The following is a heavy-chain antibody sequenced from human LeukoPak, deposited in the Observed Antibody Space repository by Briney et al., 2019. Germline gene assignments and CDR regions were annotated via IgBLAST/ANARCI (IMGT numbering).Heavy chain of an antibody. V-gene: IGHV1-69*05. D-gene: IGHD5-24*01. CDR2: IIPIFGTA. Sequence: SVRVSCKASGGTFGSYAISWVRQAPGQGLEWVGRIIPIFGTANYAQKFQGRVTITTDESTSTAYMELSSLRSEDTAVYYCARGRDGYNSGELDYWGQGTLVTVSS. CDR3: ARGRDGYNSGELDY. CDR1: GGTFGSYA. J-gene: IGHJ4*02.